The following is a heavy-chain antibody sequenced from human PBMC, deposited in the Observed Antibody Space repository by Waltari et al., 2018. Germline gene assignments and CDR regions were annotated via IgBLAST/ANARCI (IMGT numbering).Heavy chain of an antibody. V-gene: IGHV3-30*01. J-gene: IGHJ4*02. CDR1: RFPFSSYF. CDR3: ARAQGYCSGGSCYYFDY. Sequence: QVQLVESGGGVVQPGRSLRLSCAASRFPFSSYFMHWVRQAPGKGREWVALISFDGMNKFYADSVKGRFTISRDNSKNTLSLLMNSLRPEDTAVYYCARAQGYCSGGSCYYFDYWGQGTLVTVSS. D-gene: IGHD2-15*01. CDR2: ISFDGMNK.